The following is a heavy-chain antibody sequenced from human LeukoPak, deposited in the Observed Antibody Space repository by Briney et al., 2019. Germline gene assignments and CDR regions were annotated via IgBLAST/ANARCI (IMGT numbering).Heavy chain of an antibody. V-gene: IGHV1-3*01. Sequence: ASVKVSCKASGYTFTSYAMHWVRQAPGQRLEWMGWINAGNGNTKYSQKFQGRVTITRDTSASTAYMELSSLRSEDTAVYYCAREASLADYYDSSGLNYFDYWGQGTLVTVSS. CDR2: INAGNGNT. D-gene: IGHD3-22*01. J-gene: IGHJ4*02. CDR3: AREASLADYYDSSGLNYFDY. CDR1: GYTFTSYA.